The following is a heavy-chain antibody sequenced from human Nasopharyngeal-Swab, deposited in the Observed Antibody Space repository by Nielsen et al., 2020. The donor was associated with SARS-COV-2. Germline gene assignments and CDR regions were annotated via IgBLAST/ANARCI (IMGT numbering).Heavy chain of an antibody. J-gene: IGHJ4*02. V-gene: IGHV4-31*03. D-gene: IGHD3-16*02. CDR2: IYYSGST. Sequence: LSCTVSGGSISSGGYYWSWIRQHPGKGLEWIGYIYYSGSTYYNPSLKSRLTISVDTSKNQFSLKLSSVTAADTAVYYCARGGDYVWGSYRNKFDYWGQGTLVTVSS. CDR3: ARGGDYVWGSYRNKFDY. CDR1: GGSISSGGYY.